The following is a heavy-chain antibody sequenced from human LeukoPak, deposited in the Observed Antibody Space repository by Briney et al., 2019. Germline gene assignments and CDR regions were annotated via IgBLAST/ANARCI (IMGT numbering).Heavy chain of an antibody. CDR3: AKRIQSAMATGY. Sequence: PGGSLRLSCAASGFTFSSYSMNWVRQAPGKGLEWVSAISGSGGSTYYADSVKGRFTISRDNSKNTLYLQMNSLRAEDTAVYYCAKRIQSAMATGYWGQGTLVTVPS. D-gene: IGHD5-18*01. V-gene: IGHV3-23*01. CDR1: GFTFSSYS. CDR2: ISGSGGST. J-gene: IGHJ4*02.